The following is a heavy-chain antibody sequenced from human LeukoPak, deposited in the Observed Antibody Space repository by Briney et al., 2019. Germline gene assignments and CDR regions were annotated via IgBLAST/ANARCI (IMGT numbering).Heavy chain of an antibody. V-gene: IGHV1-18*01. D-gene: IGHD3-10*01. CDR1: GYTFTSYG. Sequence: GASVKVSSKASGYTFTSYGISWVRQAPGQGLEWMGWISAYNGNTNYAQKLQGRVTMTTDTSTSTAYMELRSLRSDDTTVYYCARDPTMVRGVIIYNWFDPWGQGTLVTVSS. CDR3: ARDPTMVRGVIIYNWFDP. J-gene: IGHJ5*02. CDR2: ISAYNGNT.